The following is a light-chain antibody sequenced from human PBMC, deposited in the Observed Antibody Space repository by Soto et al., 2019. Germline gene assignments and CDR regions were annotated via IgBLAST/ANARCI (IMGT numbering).Light chain of an antibody. V-gene: IGKV1-5*03. CDR2: KAS. CDR1: QSISSW. CDR3: QNYNSYPWT. Sequence: DIQMTQSPSTLSASIGDRVTITCRASQSISSWLAWYQQKPGKAPKLLIHKASNLESGVPSRFSGSGSGTEFTLTVSSLQPDDFATYYCQNYNSYPWTFGQGTKVEIK. J-gene: IGKJ1*01.